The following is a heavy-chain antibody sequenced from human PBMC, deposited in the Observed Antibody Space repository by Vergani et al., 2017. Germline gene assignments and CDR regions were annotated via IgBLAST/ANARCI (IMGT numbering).Heavy chain of an antibody. CDR2: FDPEHGEV. Sequence: QVQLVQSGSEVRKPGASVKVSCQVSGYSLTELTIHWVRQAPGKGLEWMGGFDPEHGEVTFAHHIQGRVTMAEDRSTDTAYMELRSLRPEDTALYYCAIVTNCYDRSGYYFDYWGQGTLVTVSS. V-gene: IGHV1-24*01. CDR3: AIVTNCYDRSGYYFDY. D-gene: IGHD3-22*01. CDR1: GYSLTELT. J-gene: IGHJ4*02.